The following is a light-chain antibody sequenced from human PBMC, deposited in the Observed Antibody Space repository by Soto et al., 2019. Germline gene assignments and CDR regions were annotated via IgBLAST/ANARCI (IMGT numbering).Light chain of an antibody. Sequence: VMTQSPLSLPVTLGQPASISCRSSQSLLSSDGNTYLNWFQQRPGQSPRRLIYKVSNRDSGVPDRFSGSGSGTDFTLKISRVEAEDVGVYYCMQFTHWPWTFGQGTKVDIK. CDR2: KVS. CDR3: MQFTHWPWT. CDR1: QSLLSSDGNTY. J-gene: IGKJ1*01. V-gene: IGKV2-30*01.